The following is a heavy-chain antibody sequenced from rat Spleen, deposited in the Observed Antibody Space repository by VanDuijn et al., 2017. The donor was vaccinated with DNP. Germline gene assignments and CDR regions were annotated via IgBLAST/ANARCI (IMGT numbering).Heavy chain of an antibody. V-gene: IGHV5-31*01. D-gene: IGHD1-1*01. CDR2: ITSSGGST. CDR1: GFTFSYYW. Sequence: EVQLVESGGGLVQPGRSLKLSCVASGFTFSYYWMAWIRQVPGKGLEWVASITSSGGSTYYPDSVKGRFTVSRDNAKTTLYLQMDTLRSEDTSTYYCATGTVVGDWFAYWGQGTLVTVSS. J-gene: IGHJ3*01. CDR3: ATGTVVGDWFAY.